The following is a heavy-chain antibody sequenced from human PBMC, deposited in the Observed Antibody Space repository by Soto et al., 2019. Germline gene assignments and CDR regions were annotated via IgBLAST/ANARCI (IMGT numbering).Heavy chain of an antibody. CDR3: ARHERVRLVITKQNIDY. D-gene: IGHD3-22*01. Sequence: SETLSLTCTVSGGSISSSSYYWGWIRQPPGKGLEWIGSIYYSGSTYYNPSLKGRVTISVDTSKNQFSLKLSSVTAADTAVYYCARHERVRLVITKQNIDYWGQGTLVTVSS. V-gene: IGHV4-39*01. CDR2: IYYSGST. J-gene: IGHJ4*02. CDR1: GGSISSSSYY.